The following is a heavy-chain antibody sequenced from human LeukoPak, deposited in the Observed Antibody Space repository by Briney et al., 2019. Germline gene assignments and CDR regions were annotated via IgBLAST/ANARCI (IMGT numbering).Heavy chain of an antibody. CDR2: ISYDGNDK. Sequence: GRSLRLSCAASGFTFSSYGMHWVRQAPGRGLEYVALISYDGNDKYYADSVKGRFSISRDNSKNTLYLQMNSLRAEDTAVYYCAKGPTGDYGGYWGQGTLVTVSS. V-gene: IGHV3-30*18. CDR3: AKGPTGDYGGY. D-gene: IGHD4/OR15-4a*01. CDR1: GFTFSSYG. J-gene: IGHJ4*02.